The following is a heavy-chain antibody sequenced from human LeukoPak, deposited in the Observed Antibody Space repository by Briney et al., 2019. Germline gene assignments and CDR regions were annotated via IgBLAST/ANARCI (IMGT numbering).Heavy chain of an antibody. J-gene: IGHJ4*02. CDR3: ARDQTILGYCSSTSCPLDY. D-gene: IGHD2-2*01. V-gene: IGHV3-30-3*01. CDR2: ISYDGSNK. CDR1: GFTFSSYA. Sequence: GGSLRLSCAASGFTFSSYAMHWVRQAPGKGLEWVAVISYDGSNKYYADSVKGRFTISRDNSKNTLYLQMNSLRAEDTAVYYCARDQTILGYCSSTSCPLDYWGQGTLVTVSS.